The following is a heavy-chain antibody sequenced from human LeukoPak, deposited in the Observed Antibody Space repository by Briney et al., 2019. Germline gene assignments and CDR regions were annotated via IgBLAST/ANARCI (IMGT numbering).Heavy chain of an antibody. V-gene: IGHV1-18*01. J-gene: IGHJ4*02. D-gene: IGHD6-13*01. CDR3: ARDESSSSWLYY. CDR2: ISAYNGNT. Sequence: ASVKVSCKVSGYTFTSYGISWVRQAPGQGLEWMGWISAYNGNTNYAQKLQGRVTMTTDTSTSTAYMELTSLRSDDTAVYYCARDESSSSWLYYWGQGTLVTVSS. CDR1: GYTFTSYG.